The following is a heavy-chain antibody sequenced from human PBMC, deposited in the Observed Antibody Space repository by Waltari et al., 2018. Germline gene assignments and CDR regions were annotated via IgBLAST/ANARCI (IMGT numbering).Heavy chain of an antibody. CDR3: ARRWKFGYSSSWDYYMDV. CDR2: IYHSGST. CDR1: GYSISSGYY. Sequence: QVQLQESGPGLVKPSETLSLTCAVSGYSISSGYYWGWIRQPPGKGLEWIGSIYHSGSTYYNPSLKSRVTISVDTSKNQFALKLSSVTAADTAVYYCARRWKFGYSSSWDYYMDVWGKGTTVTVSS. J-gene: IGHJ6*03. V-gene: IGHV4-38-2*01. D-gene: IGHD6-13*01.